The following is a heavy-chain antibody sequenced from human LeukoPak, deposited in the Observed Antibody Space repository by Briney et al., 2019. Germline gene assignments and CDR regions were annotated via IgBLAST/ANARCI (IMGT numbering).Heavy chain of an antibody. Sequence: SETLSLTCAVYGGSFSGYYWSWIRQPPGKGLEWIGEINHSGSTNYNPSLKSRVTISVDTSKNQFSLKLSSVTAADTAVYYCARGRPRTFTLIAVAGTSKGWYFDYWGQGTLVTASS. V-gene: IGHV4-34*01. D-gene: IGHD6-19*01. CDR2: INHSGST. J-gene: IGHJ4*02. CDR1: GGSFSGYY. CDR3: ARGRPRTFTLIAVAGTSKGWYFDY.